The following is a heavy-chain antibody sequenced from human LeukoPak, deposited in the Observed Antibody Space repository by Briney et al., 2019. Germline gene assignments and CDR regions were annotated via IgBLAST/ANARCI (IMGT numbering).Heavy chain of an antibody. V-gene: IGHV4-38-2*02. CDR1: GYSISSGYY. J-gene: IGHJ6*03. D-gene: IGHD6-13*01. CDR3: ARVGGSAGGYYYYYMDV. CDR2: IYHSGST. Sequence: SETLSLTCTVSGYSISSGYYWGWIRQPPGKGLEWIGSIYHSGSTYYNPSLKGRVTISVDTSKNQFSLKLSSVTAADTAVYYCARVGGSAGGYYYYYMDVWGKGTTVTVSS.